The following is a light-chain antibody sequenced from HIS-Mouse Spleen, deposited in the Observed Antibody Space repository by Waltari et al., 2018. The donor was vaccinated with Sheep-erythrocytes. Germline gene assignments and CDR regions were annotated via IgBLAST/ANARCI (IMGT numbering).Light chain of an antibody. Sequence: QSALTQPASVSGSPGQSITIPCTGTSSDVGSYNLVSWYQQHPGKAPKLMIYEGSKRPSGVSNRFPGSKSGNTASLTISGLQAEDEADYYCCSYAGSSTPWVFGGGTKVTVL. CDR2: EGS. J-gene: IGLJ3*02. CDR3: CSYAGSSTPWV. V-gene: IGLV2-23*01. CDR1: SSDVGSYNL.